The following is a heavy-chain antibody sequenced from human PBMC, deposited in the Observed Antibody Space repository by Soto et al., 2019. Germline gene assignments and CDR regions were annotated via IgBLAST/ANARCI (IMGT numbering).Heavy chain of an antibody. Sequence: QLQLEESGPGLVKPSETLSLTCTVSGGSISSSSYYWGWIRQSPAMGLEWIGSFYYSGSTYYSPSLRSRVTIYGDTARKQISLRLSSVTAADTAVYYCARIAVASRYMDVRGKGTTVTVS. J-gene: IGHJ6*03. CDR1: GGSISSSSYY. CDR3: ARIAVASRYMDV. V-gene: IGHV4-39*01. D-gene: IGHD6-19*01. CDR2: FYYSGST.